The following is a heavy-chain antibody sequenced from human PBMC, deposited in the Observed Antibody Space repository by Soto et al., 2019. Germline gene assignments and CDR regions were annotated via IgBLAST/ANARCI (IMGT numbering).Heavy chain of an antibody. CDR1: GFTFSSYG. V-gene: IGHV3-33*01. CDR3: AREWFGELGPPGFDY. CDR2: IWYDGSNK. J-gene: IGHJ4*02. Sequence: GGSLRLSCAASGFTFSSYGMHWVRQAPGKGLEWVAVIWYDGSNKYYADSVKGRFTISRDNSKNTLYLQMNSLRAEDTAVYYCAREWFGELGPPGFDYWGQGTLVTVSS. D-gene: IGHD3-10*01.